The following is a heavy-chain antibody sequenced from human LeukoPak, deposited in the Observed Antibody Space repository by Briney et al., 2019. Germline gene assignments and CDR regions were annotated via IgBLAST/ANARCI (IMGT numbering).Heavy chain of an antibody. D-gene: IGHD3-22*01. Sequence: TSETLSLTCAVSGGSISSNNWWSWVRQPPGKGLEWIGEIYHSGSTNYNPSLKSRVTISVDKSKNQFSLKLSSVTAADTAVYYCARDLYDSSGYFSDAFDIWGQGTMVTVSS. J-gene: IGHJ3*02. CDR2: IYHSGST. CDR3: ARDLYDSSGYFSDAFDI. V-gene: IGHV4-4*02. CDR1: GGSISSNNW.